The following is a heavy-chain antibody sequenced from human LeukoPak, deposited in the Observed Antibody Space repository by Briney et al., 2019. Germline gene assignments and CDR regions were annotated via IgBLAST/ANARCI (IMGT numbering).Heavy chain of an antibody. V-gene: IGHV1-69*04. CDR2: IIPILGIA. Sequence: GASVKLSCKASGGTFSSYAISWVRQAPGQGLEWMGRIIPILGIANYAQEFQGRVTITADKSTSTAYMELSSLRSEDTAVYYCARGDVEMSTIDAFDIWGQGTVVTVSS. CDR1: GGTFSSYA. CDR3: ARGDVEMSTIDAFDI. D-gene: IGHD5-24*01. J-gene: IGHJ3*02.